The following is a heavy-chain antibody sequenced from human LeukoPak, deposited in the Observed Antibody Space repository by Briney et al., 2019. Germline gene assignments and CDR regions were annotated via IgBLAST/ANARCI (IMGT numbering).Heavy chain of an antibody. V-gene: IGHV4-34*01. Sequence: PGGSLRLSCAASGFTFTNYWMTWVRQAPGKGLEWIGEINHSGSTNYNPSLKSRVTISVDTSKNQFSLKLSSVTAADTAVYYCAREIRFLVPNYYYYMDVWGKGTTVTVSS. J-gene: IGHJ6*03. D-gene: IGHD3-3*01. CDR2: INHSGST. CDR1: GFTFTNYW. CDR3: AREIRFLVPNYYYYMDV.